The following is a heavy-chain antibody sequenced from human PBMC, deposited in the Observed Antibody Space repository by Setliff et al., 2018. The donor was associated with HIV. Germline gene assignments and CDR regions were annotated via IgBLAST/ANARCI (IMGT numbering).Heavy chain of an antibody. V-gene: IGHV1-69*05. CDR1: GGTFSNHA. CDR3: ARVPNQELYFYGMDV. Sequence: ASVKVSCKASGGTFSNHAISWVRQAPGQGLEWMGGIIPIFGSINYAQKFQGRVTITTDESTSTAYMELSSLRSEDTAVYYCARVPNQELYFYGMDVWGQGTTVTVSS. CDR2: IIPIFGSI. J-gene: IGHJ6*02. D-gene: IGHD1-7*01.